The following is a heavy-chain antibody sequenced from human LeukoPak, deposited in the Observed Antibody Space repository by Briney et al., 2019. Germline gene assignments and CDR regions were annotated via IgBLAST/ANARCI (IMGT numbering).Heavy chain of an antibody. D-gene: IGHD2-15*01. J-gene: IGHJ5*02. Sequence: ASVKVSCKVSGYTLTELSMHWVRQAPGKGLEWMGGFDPEDGETIYAQKFQGRVTMTEDTSTDTAYMEPSGLRSEDTAVYYCATVLGGYCSGGSCYWFDPWGQGTLVTVSS. V-gene: IGHV1-24*01. CDR2: FDPEDGET. CDR1: GYTLTELS. CDR3: ATVLGGYCSGGSCYWFDP.